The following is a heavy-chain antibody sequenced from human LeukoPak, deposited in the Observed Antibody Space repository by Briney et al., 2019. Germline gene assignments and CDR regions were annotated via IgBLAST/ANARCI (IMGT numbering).Heavy chain of an antibody. CDR2: ISSTSSHI. V-gene: IGHV3-21*01. Sequence: GGSLRLSCAASGFTFSTYDMIWVRQAPGKGLEWVSSISSTSSHIYYADSMKGRLTISRDNAKNSLYLQMNSLRAQDTAVYYCARGEQWLTSDAIDIWGQGTMVTVSS. CDR1: GFTFSTYD. CDR3: ARGEQWLTSDAIDI. D-gene: IGHD6-19*01. J-gene: IGHJ3*02.